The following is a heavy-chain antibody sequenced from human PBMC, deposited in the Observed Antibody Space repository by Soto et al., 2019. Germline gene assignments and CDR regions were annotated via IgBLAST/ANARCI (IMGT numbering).Heavy chain of an antibody. CDR1: GDSVSSNRAA. V-gene: IGHV6-1*01. Sequence: PSQTLSLTCAISGDSVSSNRAAWNWIRQSPSRGLEWLGRTYYRSQWSNDYAVSVKSRITITPDTSKNQFSLQLSSVTPEDTAVYYCVRERKYPLLSWYCFDSWGQGTLVTVSS. D-gene: IGHD2-2*01. J-gene: IGHJ5*01. CDR2: TYYRSQWSN. CDR3: VRERKYPLLSWYCFDS.